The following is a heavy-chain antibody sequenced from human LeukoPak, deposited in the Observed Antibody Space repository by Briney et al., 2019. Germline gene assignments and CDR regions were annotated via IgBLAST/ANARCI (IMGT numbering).Heavy chain of an antibody. V-gene: IGHV4-34*01. D-gene: IGHD2-2*01. J-gene: IGHJ4*02. CDR1: GGSFSGYY. CDR3: ARQVEVVPAAMPNTFDY. Sequence: SETLSLTCAVYGGSFSGYYWSWIRQPPGKGLEWIGEINHSGSTNYNPSLMSRVTISVDTSKNQFSLKLSSVTAADTAVYYCARQVEVVPAAMPNTFDYWGQGTLVTVYS. CDR2: INHSGST.